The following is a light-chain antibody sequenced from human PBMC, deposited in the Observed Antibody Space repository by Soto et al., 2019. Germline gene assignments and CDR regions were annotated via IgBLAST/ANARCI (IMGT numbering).Light chain of an antibody. J-gene: IGLJ1*01. Sequence: QSALTQPASVSWSPGQSITISCTGTSSDVGGYNYVSWYQQHPGKAPQLMIYDVSNRPSGVSSRFSGSKSGNTASLTISGLHAEDEADYYCGSYTSSSTNVFGTGTKVTVL. CDR1: SSDVGGYNY. CDR2: DVS. CDR3: GSYTSSSTNV. V-gene: IGLV2-14*03.